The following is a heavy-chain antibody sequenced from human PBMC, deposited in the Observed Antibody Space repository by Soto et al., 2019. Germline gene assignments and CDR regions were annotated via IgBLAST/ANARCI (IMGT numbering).Heavy chain of an antibody. Sequence: ASVKVSCKASGYTFTSYGISWVRQAPGQGLEWMGWISAYNGNTNYAQKLQGRVTMTTDTSTSTAYMELRSLRSDDTAVYYCARDTRITIFGVVDPYGMDVWGQGTTVTVSS. D-gene: IGHD3-3*01. CDR3: ARDTRITIFGVVDPYGMDV. V-gene: IGHV1-18*01. CDR2: ISAYNGNT. CDR1: GYTFTSYG. J-gene: IGHJ6*02.